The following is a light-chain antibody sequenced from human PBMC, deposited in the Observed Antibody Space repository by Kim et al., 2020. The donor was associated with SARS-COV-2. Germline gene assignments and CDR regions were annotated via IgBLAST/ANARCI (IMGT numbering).Light chain of an antibody. J-gene: IGLJ2*01. CDR3: QAWDSSTVV. Sequence: VSPGQAASITCSGDNLGDKYACWYQQKPGQSPVLVIYQDAKRPSGIPERFSGSNSGNTATLTISGTQAMDEADYYCQAWDSSTVVFGGGTQLTVL. CDR2: QDA. V-gene: IGLV3-1*01. CDR1: NLGDKY.